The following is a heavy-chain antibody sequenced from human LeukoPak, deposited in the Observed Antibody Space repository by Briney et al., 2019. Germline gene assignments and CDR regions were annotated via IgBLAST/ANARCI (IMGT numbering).Heavy chain of an antibody. V-gene: IGHV4-59*11. CDR1: GGSISSHY. CDR3: ARGRPLTTYYMDV. D-gene: IGHD3-9*01. Sequence: PSETLSLTCTVSGGSISSHYWSWIRQPPGKGLEWIGNIYYSGTTDYNPSLKSRVTISVDTSKNQFSLKLTSVTAADTAVYYCARGRPLTTYYMDVWGKGTTVTVSS. CDR2: IYYSGTT. J-gene: IGHJ6*03.